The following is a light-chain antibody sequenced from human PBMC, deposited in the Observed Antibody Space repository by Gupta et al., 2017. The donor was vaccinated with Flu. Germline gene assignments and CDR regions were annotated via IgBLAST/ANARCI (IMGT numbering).Light chain of an antibody. Sequence: ISCRSSQSLLHSNGYNYLDWYLQKPGQSPQLLIYLGSNRASGVPDRFSGSGSGTDFTLKISRVEAEDVGVYYCMQALQTPVFGPGTKVDIK. J-gene: IGKJ3*01. CDR2: LGS. V-gene: IGKV2-28*01. CDR1: QSLLHSNGYNY. CDR3: MQALQTPV.